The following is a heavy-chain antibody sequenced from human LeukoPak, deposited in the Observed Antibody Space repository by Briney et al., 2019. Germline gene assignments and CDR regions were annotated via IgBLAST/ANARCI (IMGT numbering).Heavy chain of an antibody. CDR3: ARGYQNYDISFGY. V-gene: IGHV4-59*01. J-gene: IGHJ4*02. Sequence: SETLSLTCTVSGGSISSYYWSWIRQPPGKGLEWIGYIYYSGSTNYNPSLKSRVTISVDTSKNQFSLKLSSVTAADTAVYYCARGYQNYDISFGYWGQGTLVTVSS. CDR2: IYYSGST. D-gene: IGHD3-9*01. CDR1: GGSISSYY.